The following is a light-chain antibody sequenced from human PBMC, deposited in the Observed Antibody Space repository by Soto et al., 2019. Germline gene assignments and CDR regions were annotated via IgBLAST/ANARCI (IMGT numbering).Light chain of an antibody. J-gene: IGLJ2*01. V-gene: IGLV4-69*01. CDR1: SGHSSYA. Sequence: QLVLTQSPSASASLGASVKLTCTLSSGHSSYAIAWHQQQPEKGPRYLMKLNSDGSHSKGAGIPDRFSGSSSGAERYLTISSLQYEDEADYNCQTWGTGIQVFGGGTKLTVL. CDR3: QTWGTGIQV. CDR2: LNSDGSH.